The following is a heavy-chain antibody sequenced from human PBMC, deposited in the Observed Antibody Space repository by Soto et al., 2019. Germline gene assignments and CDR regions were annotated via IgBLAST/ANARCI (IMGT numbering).Heavy chain of an antibody. J-gene: IGHJ4*02. CDR3: VRASGDFSFDF. CDR1: GFTFSDHY. V-gene: IGHV3-72*01. D-gene: IGHD1-26*01. Sequence: GGSLRLSCAASGFTFSDHYMDWVRQAPGKGLEWVGRTRKKANSYSTEYAASVKGRFTISRDDSKNSLYLQMNSLETEDTAVYYCVRASGDFSFDFWGQGTLVAVSS. CDR2: TRKKANSYST.